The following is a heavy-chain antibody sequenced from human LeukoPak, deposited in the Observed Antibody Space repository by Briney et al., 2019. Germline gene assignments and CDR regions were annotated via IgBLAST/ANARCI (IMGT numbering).Heavy chain of an antibody. Sequence: GGSLRLSCAASGFTFSSYEMNWVRQAPGKGLEWVSYIGSSGDTRYYADSVKGRFTISRDNAKNSLYLQMNSLRAEDTAVYYCARDSREDRSGDALDIWGQGTMVTVSS. CDR1: GFTFSSYE. J-gene: IGHJ3*02. CDR3: ARDSREDRSGDALDI. CDR2: IGSSGDTR. D-gene: IGHD2-15*01. V-gene: IGHV3-48*03.